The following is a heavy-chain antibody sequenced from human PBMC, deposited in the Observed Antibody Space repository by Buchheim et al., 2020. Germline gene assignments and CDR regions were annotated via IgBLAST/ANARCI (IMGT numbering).Heavy chain of an antibody. J-gene: IGHJ5*02. V-gene: IGHV3-48*03. CDR3: ARSPCIALAYNWFDP. D-gene: IGHD6-13*01. Sequence: EVQLVESGGGLVQPGGSLRLSCAASGFTFSSYEMNWVRQAPGKGLEWVSYISSSGSTIYYADSVKGRFTISRDNAKNSLYLQMNSLRAEDTAVYYCARSPCIALAYNWFDPWGQGTL. CDR1: GFTFSSYE. CDR2: ISSSGSTI.